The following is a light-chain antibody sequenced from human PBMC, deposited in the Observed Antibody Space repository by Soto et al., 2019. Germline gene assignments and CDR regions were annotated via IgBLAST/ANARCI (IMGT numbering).Light chain of an antibody. J-gene: IGLJ1*01. V-gene: IGLV2-14*01. CDR1: SSDVGGYNY. CDR3: SSYTSSSTILFV. Sequence: QSALTQPASVSGSPGQSITISCTGTSSDVGGYNYVSWYQQHPGKAPKLMIYDVSNRPSGVSNRFSGSKSGNTASLTISGRQDEDEADYYCSSYTSSSTILFVFGTGTKVTVL. CDR2: DVS.